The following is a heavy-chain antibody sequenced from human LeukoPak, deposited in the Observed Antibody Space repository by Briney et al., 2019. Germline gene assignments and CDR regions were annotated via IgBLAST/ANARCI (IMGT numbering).Heavy chain of an antibody. V-gene: IGHV3-49*04. D-gene: IGHD5-12*01. J-gene: IGHJ4*02. CDR1: GFTFGDYA. Sequence: PGGSLRLSCTASGFTFGDYALSWVRQAPGKGLEGVGFIRSKAYGGTTEYAASVKGRFTISRDDSKSIAYLQMNSLKTEDTAVYYCARDSVSRGYSGYETTPGWGQGTLVTVSS. CDR2: IRSKAYGGTT. CDR3: ARDSVSRGYSGYETTPG.